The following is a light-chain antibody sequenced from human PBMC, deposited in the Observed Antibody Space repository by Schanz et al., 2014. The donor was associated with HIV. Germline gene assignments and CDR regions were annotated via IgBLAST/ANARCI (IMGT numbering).Light chain of an antibody. V-gene: IGLV1-44*01. J-gene: IGLJ2*01. CDR1: NSNIRRNS. CDR2: SDN. Sequence: QSVLTQPPSASGSPGQRVTISCSGSNSNIRRNSVNWYQQVPGSAPTLVIYSDNQRPSGVPDRFSGSKSGNTASLTVSGLQADDEADYYCSSFAGNNKLLFGGGTKLTVL. CDR3: SSFAGNNKLL.